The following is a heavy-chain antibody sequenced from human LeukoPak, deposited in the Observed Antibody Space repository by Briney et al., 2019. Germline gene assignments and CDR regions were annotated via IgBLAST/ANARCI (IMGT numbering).Heavy chain of an antibody. CDR3: VKDPRDTYGTNWFVS. CDR2: ISGTGGAT. Sequence: GGSPRLSCVASGFSFGNYAMSWVRQAPGKGLQWVSQISGTGGATWYAGFARDRFTISRDNSKKTVYLQMSGLRAEDTAMYYCVKDPRDTYGTNWFVSWGQGTLLIVSS. CDR1: GFSFGNYA. V-gene: IGHV3-23*01. J-gene: IGHJ5*01. D-gene: IGHD2-21*01.